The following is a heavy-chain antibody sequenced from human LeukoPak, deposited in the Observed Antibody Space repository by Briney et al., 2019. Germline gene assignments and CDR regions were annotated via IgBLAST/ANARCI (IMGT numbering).Heavy chain of an antibody. V-gene: IGHV4-34*01. CDR3: ARIPVVGASTPDY. CDR2: INHSGST. J-gene: IGHJ4*02. CDR1: GGSFSGYY. Sequence: SETLSLTCAVYGGSFSGYYWSWIRQPPGKGLEWIGEINHSGSTNYNPSLKSRATISVDTSKNQFSLKLSSVTAADTAVYYCARIPVVGASTPDYWGQGTPVTVSS. D-gene: IGHD2-15*01.